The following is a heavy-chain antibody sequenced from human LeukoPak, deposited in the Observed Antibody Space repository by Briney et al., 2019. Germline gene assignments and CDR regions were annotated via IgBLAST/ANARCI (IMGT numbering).Heavy chain of an antibody. Sequence: GESLKICCKCSGYSFTSYWIGWVRQMPGKGLEWMGIIYPGDSDTRYSPSFQGQVTISADKSISTAYLQWSSLKASDTAMYYCARVVPAGLYYMDVWGKGTTVTVSS. V-gene: IGHV5-51*01. CDR2: IYPGDSDT. J-gene: IGHJ6*03. CDR3: ARVVPAGLYYMDV. CDR1: GYSFTSYW. D-gene: IGHD2-2*01.